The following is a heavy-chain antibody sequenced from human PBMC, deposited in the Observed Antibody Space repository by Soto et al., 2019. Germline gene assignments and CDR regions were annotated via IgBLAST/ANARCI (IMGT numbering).Heavy chain of an antibody. CDR3: ASGGSVTKLDYFDY. J-gene: IGHJ4*02. CDR2: IYYSGST. Sequence: SETLSLTCTVSGGSISSYYWGWIRQPPGKGLEWIGYIYYSGSTNYNPSLKSRVTISVDTSKNQFSLKLSSVTAADTAVYYCASGGSVTKLDYFDYWGQGTLVTVSS. CDR1: GGSISSYY. D-gene: IGHD4-17*01. V-gene: IGHV4-59*01.